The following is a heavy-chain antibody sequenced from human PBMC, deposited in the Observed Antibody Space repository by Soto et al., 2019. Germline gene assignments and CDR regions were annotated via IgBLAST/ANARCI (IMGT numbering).Heavy chain of an antibody. CDR3: ARENGTTDALDI. Sequence: EVQLVESGGGLVQPGGSLRLSCAASGFTFSSYWMHWVRQAPGKGLVWVSRINSDGSSTSYADSVKGRFTISRDNAKNTLYLQMNSLRAEDTAVYYCARENGTTDALDIWGQGTMVTVSS. D-gene: IGHD1-1*01. V-gene: IGHV3-74*01. J-gene: IGHJ3*02. CDR1: GFTFSSYW. CDR2: INSDGSST.